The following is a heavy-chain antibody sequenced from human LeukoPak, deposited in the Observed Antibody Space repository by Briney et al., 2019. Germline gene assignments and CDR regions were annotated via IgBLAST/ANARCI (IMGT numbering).Heavy chain of an antibody. D-gene: IGHD3-16*02. CDR1: GFTFSSYA. J-gene: IGHJ4*02. CDR3: AKDREITFGGVIVN. V-gene: IGHV3-23*01. Sequence: GSLRLSCAASGFTFSSYAMSWVRQAPGRGLEWVSAISGSGGSTYYADSVKGRFTLSRDNSKNTLYLQMNSLRAEDTAVYYCAKDREITFGGVIVNGGQGTLVTVSS. CDR2: ISGSGGST.